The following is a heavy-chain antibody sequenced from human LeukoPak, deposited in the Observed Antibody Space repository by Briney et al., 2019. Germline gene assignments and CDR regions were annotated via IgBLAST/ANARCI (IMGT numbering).Heavy chain of an antibody. CDR1: GASISSYY. J-gene: IGHJ6*02. CDR3: ARRAQVQLERGKYYYYYYGMDV. V-gene: IGHV4-59*08. CDR2: IYYSGRT. Sequence: SETLSLTCTVSGASISSYYWSWIRQPPGKGMEWIGYIYYSGRTNYNPSLKSRVTISVDTSKNQFSLKLSSVTAADTAVYYCARRAQVQLERGKYYYYYYGMDVWGQGTTVTVSS. D-gene: IGHD1-1*01.